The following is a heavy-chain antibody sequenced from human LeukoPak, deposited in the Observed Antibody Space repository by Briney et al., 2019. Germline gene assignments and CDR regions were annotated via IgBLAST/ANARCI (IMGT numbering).Heavy chain of an antibody. Sequence: GGSLRLSCAASGFTFSGYGMHWVRQAPGKGLEWVAVIWYDGSNKYYADSVKGRFTISRDNSKNTLYLQMNSLRAEDTAVYYCAREGWLPSSLDYWGQGTLVTVSS. CDR1: GFTFSGYG. CDR3: AREGWLPSSLDY. V-gene: IGHV3-33*01. CDR2: IWYDGSNK. J-gene: IGHJ4*02. D-gene: IGHD5-24*01.